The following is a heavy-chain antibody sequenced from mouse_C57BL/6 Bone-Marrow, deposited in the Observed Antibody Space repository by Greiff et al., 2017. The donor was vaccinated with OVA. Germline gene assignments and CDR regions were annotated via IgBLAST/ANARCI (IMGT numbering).Heavy chain of an antibody. V-gene: IGHV1-72*01. CDR1: GYTFTSYW. CDR2: IDPTSGGT. D-gene: IGHD1-1*01. CDR3: AITAVVATKYSDV. J-gene: IGHJ1*03. Sequence: VQLQQSGAELVKPGASVKLSCKASGYTFTSYWMHWVKQRPGRGLEWIGRIDPTSGGTKYNEKFKSKATLTVDKPSSTAYMQLSSLTSEDSAVYYCAITAVVATKYSDVWGKGTTVTVSS.